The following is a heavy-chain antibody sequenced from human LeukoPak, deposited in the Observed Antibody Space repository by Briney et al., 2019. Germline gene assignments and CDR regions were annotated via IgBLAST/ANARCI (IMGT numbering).Heavy chain of an antibody. CDR2: TRYDGNNK. Sequence: GSLRLSCAASGFSFSTYAMHWVRQAPCKGREWVASTRYDGNNKYYADSVKGRFTISRDNSKNTLYLQVNSLRAEDTAVYYCARARWELIDYWGQGTLVTVSS. CDR3: ARARWELIDY. V-gene: IGHV3-30*02. CDR1: GFSFSTYA. D-gene: IGHD1-26*01. J-gene: IGHJ4*02.